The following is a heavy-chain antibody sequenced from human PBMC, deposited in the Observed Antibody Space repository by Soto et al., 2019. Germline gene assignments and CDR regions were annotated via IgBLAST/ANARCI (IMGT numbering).Heavy chain of an antibody. D-gene: IGHD6-13*01. CDR3: ARRIAAAGGYYYYAFDV. CDR2: IDPIDSKT. V-gene: IGHV5-10-1*01. J-gene: IGHJ6*02. Sequence: GESLKISCKGSGYNFDTYWINWVRQTPGKVLEWMGRIDPIDSKTKDSPSLDGHITISVDKSISTTYLQWSSLKASDTAIYYCARRIAAAGGYYYYAFDVWGQGTAVTVSS. CDR1: GYNFDTYW.